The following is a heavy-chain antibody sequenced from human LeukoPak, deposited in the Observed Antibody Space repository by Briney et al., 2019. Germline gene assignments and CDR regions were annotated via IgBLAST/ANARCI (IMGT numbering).Heavy chain of an antibody. D-gene: IGHD3/OR15-3a*01. CDR1: GYTFTGYY. CDR2: INPNSGGT. Sequence: ASVKVSCKASGYTFTGYYMHWVRQAPGQGLEWMEWINPNSGGTNYAQKSQGRVTMTRDTSINTAYMDLSSLRSDDTAVYYCARCSLADWNSDYWGQGTLVTVSS. J-gene: IGHJ4*02. V-gene: IGHV1-2*02. CDR3: ARCSLADWNSDY.